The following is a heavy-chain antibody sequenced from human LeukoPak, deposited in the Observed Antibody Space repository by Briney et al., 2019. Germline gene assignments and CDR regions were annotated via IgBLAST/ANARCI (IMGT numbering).Heavy chain of an antibody. CDR1: GYTFTDEY. CDR3: ARDVGELRADY. J-gene: IGHJ4*02. V-gene: IGHV1-2*02. CDR2: INPKNGAT. Sequence: GASVKVSCKASGYTFTDEYIHWVRQVPGQGFEWMAWINPKNGATNVALKFRGRVTLTRDTSISTAYMAVSRLRSDDTAVYYCARDVGELRADYWGQGTLVTVSS. D-gene: IGHD1-26*01.